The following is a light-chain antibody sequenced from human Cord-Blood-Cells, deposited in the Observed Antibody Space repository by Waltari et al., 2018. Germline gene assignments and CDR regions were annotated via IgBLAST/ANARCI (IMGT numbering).Light chain of an antibody. CDR2: GAS. J-gene: IGKJ2*01. CDR1: QSVSRSY. CDR3: QQYGSSPYT. V-gene: IGKV3-20*01. Sequence: EIVLTQSPGTLSLSPGDRATLSCRASQSVSRSYLAWYQQKPGQAPRLLIYGASSRATGIPDRFSGSGSGTDFTLTISRLEPEDFAVYYCQQYGSSPYTFGQGTKLEIK.